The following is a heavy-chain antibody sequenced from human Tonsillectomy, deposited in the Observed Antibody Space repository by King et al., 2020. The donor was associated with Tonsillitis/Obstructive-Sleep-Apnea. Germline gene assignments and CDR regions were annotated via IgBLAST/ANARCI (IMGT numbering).Heavy chain of an antibody. CDR2: FNYSGRT. V-gene: IGHV4-59*01. Sequence: VQLQESGPGLVKPSETLSLTCTVSGGSISSYYWSWIRQPPGKGLEWIGFFNYSGRTNYNPSLKSRVTISVDTSKNQFSLKLSSVTAADTAVYYCARGIRGDNDAFDIWGQGTMVTVSS. CDR3: ARGIRGDNDAFDI. D-gene: IGHD3-10*01. CDR1: GGSISSYY. J-gene: IGHJ3*02.